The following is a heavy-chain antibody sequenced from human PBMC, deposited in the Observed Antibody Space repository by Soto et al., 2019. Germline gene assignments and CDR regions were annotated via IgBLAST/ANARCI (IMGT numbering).Heavy chain of an antibody. CDR3: AKEVHCGGGSCSWSEGFDY. D-gene: IGHD2-15*01. CDR1: GFIFSSYG. Sequence: QVQLVESGGGVVHPGRSLRLSCAASGFIFSSYGMHWVRQAPGKGLEWVAVISYEGSHTYYADSVKGRFTITRDNSKNTLYLQMNSLRPEDTAVYYCAKEVHCGGGSCSWSEGFDYWGQGTLLTVSS. CDR2: ISYEGSHT. J-gene: IGHJ4*02. V-gene: IGHV3-30*18.